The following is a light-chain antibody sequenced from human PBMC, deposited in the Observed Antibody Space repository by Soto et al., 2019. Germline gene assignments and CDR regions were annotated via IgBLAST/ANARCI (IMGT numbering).Light chain of an antibody. J-gene: IGKJ2*01. CDR1: QSISSF. CDR3: NQSNSPPYT. V-gene: IGKV1-39*01. Sequence: DIQMTQSPSSLSASVGDRVTITCRASQSISSFLNWYQQKPGEAPKLLIYAASSLQSGVPSRFSGSGSGTDSTLTISSLQPQNFALYSGNQSNSPPYTLARGTKWE. CDR2: AAS.